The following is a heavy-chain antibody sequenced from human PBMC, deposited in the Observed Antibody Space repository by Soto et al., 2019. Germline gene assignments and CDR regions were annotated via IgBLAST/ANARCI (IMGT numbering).Heavy chain of an antibody. J-gene: IGHJ4*02. CDR1: GGSVSSSSYY. CDR3: ARHVDYGDYHTDY. CDR2: IYYSGRT. V-gene: IGHV4-39*01. Sequence: QLQLQESGPELVKPSETLSLTCTVSGGSVSSSSYYWGWIRQPPGKGLEWIGSIYYSGRTYYNPALKSRVTVSGDTSNSQFSLRLSSVTAADTAVYYCARHVDYGDYHTDYWGQGTLVTVSS. D-gene: IGHD4-17*01.